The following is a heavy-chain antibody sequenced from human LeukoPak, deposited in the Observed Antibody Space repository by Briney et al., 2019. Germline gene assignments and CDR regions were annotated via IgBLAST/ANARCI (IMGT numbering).Heavy chain of an antibody. CDR2: IKSKTDGRTT. J-gene: IGHJ4*02. CDR3: NHMIRGVAN. V-gene: IGHV3-15*01. D-gene: IGHD3-10*01. CDR1: GFTFSNAW. Sequence: GGSLRLSCATSGFTFSNAWMSWVRQAPGKGLEWVGRIKSKTDGRTTDYAAPVIGRFTISRDDSKNTLYLQMNSLKTEDTAVYYCNHMIRGVANWGQGTLVTVSS.